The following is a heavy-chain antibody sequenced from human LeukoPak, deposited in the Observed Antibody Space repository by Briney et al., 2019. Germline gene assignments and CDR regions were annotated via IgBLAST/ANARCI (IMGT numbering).Heavy chain of an antibody. CDR2: IIPILGIA. Sequence: SVKVSCKASGGTFSSYAISWVRQPPGQGLEWMGRIIPILGIANYAQKFQGRVTITADKSTSTAYMELSSLRSEDTAVYYCKEEQQLGFDYWGQGTLVTVSS. CDR3: KEEQQLGFDY. J-gene: IGHJ4*02. D-gene: IGHD6-13*01. V-gene: IGHV1-69*04. CDR1: GGTFSSYA.